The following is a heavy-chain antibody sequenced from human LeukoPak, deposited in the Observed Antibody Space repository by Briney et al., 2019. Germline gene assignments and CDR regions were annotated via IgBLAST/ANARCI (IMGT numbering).Heavy chain of an antibody. D-gene: IGHD2-15*01. V-gene: IGHV3-53*01. CDR1: GFIVSNNY. CDR3: ATLYGGQRADGY. CDR2: IYGGDTT. J-gene: IGHJ4*02. Sequence: GGSLRPSCAASGFIVSNNYMSWVRQAPGKGLEWVSSIYGGDTTEYADSVKGRFTISRENSKNTLYLQLNSLRTEDTAVYYCATLYGGQRADGYWGQGTLVTVSS.